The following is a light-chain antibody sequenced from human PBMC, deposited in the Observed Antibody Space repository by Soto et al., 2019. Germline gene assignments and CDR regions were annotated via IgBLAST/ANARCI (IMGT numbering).Light chain of an antibody. Sequence: EIVLTQSPATLSLSPGERATLSCRASQSVSSYLAWYQQKPGQAPRLLIYDTSNRATGVPARFSGSGSGTDFTLTISSLEPEDCAIYYCQQRQYWPPITFGQGHDWRI. V-gene: IGKV3-11*01. CDR3: QQRQYWPPIT. J-gene: IGKJ5*01. CDR1: QSVSSY. CDR2: DTS.